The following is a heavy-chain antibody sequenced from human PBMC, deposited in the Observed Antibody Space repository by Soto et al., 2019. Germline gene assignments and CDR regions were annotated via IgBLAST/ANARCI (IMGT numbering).Heavy chain of an antibody. CDR2: INHSGST. Sequence: SETLSLTCAVYGGSFSGYYWSWVRQPPGKGLEWIGEINHSGSTNYNPSLKSRVTISVDTSKNQFSLKLSSVTAADTAVYYCALSGYCSGGSCPPYYYYGMDVWGQGTTVTVSS. J-gene: IGHJ6*02. CDR1: GGSFSGYY. V-gene: IGHV4-34*01. CDR3: ALSGYCSGGSCPPYYYYGMDV. D-gene: IGHD2-15*01.